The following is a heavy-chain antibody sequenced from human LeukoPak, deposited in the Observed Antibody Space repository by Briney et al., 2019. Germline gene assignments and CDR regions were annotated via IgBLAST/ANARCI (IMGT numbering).Heavy chain of an antibody. J-gene: IGHJ3*02. V-gene: IGHV1-24*01. CDR2: FDPEDGET. D-gene: IGHD3-22*01. CDR3: ATGTVDSSGYYSYAFDT. CDR1: GYTLTELS. Sequence: ASVKVSCKVSGYTLTELSMHWVRQAPGKGLEWMGGFDPEDGETIYAQKFQGRVTMTEDTSTDTAYMELSSLRSEDTAVYYCATGTVDSSGYYSYAFDTWGQGTMVTVSS.